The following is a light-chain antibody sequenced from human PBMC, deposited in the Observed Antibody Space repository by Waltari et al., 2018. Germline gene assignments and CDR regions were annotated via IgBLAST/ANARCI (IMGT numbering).Light chain of an antibody. Sequence: QSALTQPASVSGSPGQSITISCSGVASAVGASDYVSWHQHHPGKAPQVIIYDVTNRPSRLSDRCSASKSANTASLTSSRLQPEDEAEYYCFSQTLDGLVLFGGGTRLTVL. CDR1: ASAVGASDY. J-gene: IGLJ2*01. V-gene: IGLV2-14*03. CDR3: FSQTLDGLVL. CDR2: DVT.